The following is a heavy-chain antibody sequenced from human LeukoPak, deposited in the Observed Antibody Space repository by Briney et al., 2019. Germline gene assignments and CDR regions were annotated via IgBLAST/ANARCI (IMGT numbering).Heavy chain of an antibody. CDR3: ARDLGGYGDYGTNFDY. Sequence: GGSLRLSCAASGFTFSSYSMNWVRQAPGKGLEWVSAISSSSSYIYYADSVKGRFTISRHNAKRSLYLQMNSLRAEDTAVYYCARDLGGYGDYGTNFDYWGQGTLVTVSS. J-gene: IGHJ4*02. CDR2: ISSSSSYI. CDR1: GFTFSSYS. V-gene: IGHV3-21*01. D-gene: IGHD4-17*01.